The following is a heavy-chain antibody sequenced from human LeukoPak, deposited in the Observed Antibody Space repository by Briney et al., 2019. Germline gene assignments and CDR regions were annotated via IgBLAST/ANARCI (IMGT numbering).Heavy chain of an antibody. J-gene: IGHJ4*02. CDR2: IRNKGHGGTT. V-gene: IGHV3-49*04. Sequence: GGSLRLSCSPSGFTFGDYAMTWVRQAPGKGLEWVGLIRNKGHGGTTEYAASVKGRFTISRDDSKSIVYLQMNTLKTEDTAVYYCVRERYTSDQEYWGRGTLVTVSS. CDR3: VRERYTSDQEY. D-gene: IGHD5-18*01. CDR1: GFTFGDYA.